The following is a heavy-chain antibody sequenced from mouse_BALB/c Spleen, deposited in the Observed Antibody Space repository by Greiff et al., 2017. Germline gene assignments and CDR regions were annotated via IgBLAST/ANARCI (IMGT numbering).Heavy chain of an antibody. CDR1: GYTFTSYY. V-gene: IGHV1S81*02. D-gene: IGHD2-4*01. CDR2: INPSNGGT. Sequence: VQLVESGAELVKPGASVKLSCKASGYTFTSYYMYWVKQRPGQGLEWIGEINPSNGGTNFNEKFKSKATLTVDKSSSTAYMQLSSLTSEDSAVYYCTGMITTRYYAMDYWGQGTSVTVSS. J-gene: IGHJ4*01. CDR3: TGMITTRYYAMDY.